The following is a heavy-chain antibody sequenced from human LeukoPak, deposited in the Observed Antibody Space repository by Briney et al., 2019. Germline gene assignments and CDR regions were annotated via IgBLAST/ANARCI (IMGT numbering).Heavy chain of an antibody. CDR1: GGSISSSNYY. D-gene: IGHD3-10*01. CDR3: AGSYYNLNWFDP. CDR2: IYYSGST. Sequence: ASETLSLTCTASGGSISSSNYYWGWIRQPPGKGLEWIGSIYYSGSTYDNPSLKSRVTISVDTSKNQFSLKLSSVTAADTAVYYCAGSYYNLNWFDPWGQGTLVTVSS. V-gene: IGHV4-39*07. J-gene: IGHJ5*02.